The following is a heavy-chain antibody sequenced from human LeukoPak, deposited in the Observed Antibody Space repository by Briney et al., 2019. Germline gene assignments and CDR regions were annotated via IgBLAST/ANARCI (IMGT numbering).Heavy chain of an antibody. Sequence: GGTLRLSCAASGFTFSTYGMNWVRQAPGKGLEWVSAISGSDGSTYYADSVKGRFTISRDNSKNTLYLQMNGLRAEDTAVYYCAKDRDYYDSSTFDYWGQGTLVTVSS. J-gene: IGHJ4*02. CDR3: AKDRDYYDSSTFDY. CDR1: GFTFSTYG. D-gene: IGHD3-22*01. CDR2: ISGSDGST. V-gene: IGHV3-23*01.